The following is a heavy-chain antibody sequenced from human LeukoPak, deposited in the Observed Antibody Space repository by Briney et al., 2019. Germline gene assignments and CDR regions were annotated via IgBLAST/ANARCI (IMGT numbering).Heavy chain of an antibody. CDR1: GGTFSSYA. CDR3: ARWYDYGNSGAFDF. D-gene: IGHD3-22*01. J-gene: IGHJ4*02. CDR2: IIPIFGTA. V-gene: IGHV1-69*05. Sequence: ASVKVSCKASGGTFSSYAISWVRQAPGQGLEWMGGIIPIFGTANYAQKFQGRVTITTDESTSTAYMELSSLRSEDTAVYYCARWYDYGNSGAFDFWGQGTLVTVSS.